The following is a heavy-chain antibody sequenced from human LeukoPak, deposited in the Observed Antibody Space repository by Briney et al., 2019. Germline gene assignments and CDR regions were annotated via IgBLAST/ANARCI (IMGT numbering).Heavy chain of an antibody. J-gene: IGHJ3*02. V-gene: IGHV3-9*03. CDR2: ISWNSGSI. Sequence: GRSLRLSCAASGFTFDDYAMHWVRQAPGKGLEWVSGISWNSGSIGYADSVKGRFTISRDNAKNSLYLKMNSLRAEDMALYYCAKGSGWYTGDAFDIWGQGTMVTVSS. CDR3: AKGSGWYTGDAFDI. D-gene: IGHD6-19*01. CDR1: GFTFDDYA.